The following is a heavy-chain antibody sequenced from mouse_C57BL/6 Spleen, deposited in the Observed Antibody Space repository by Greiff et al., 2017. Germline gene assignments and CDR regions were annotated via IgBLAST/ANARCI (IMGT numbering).Heavy chain of an antibody. CDR3: ARSYYDDYAMDY. V-gene: IGHV7-3*01. D-gene: IGHD2-4*01. J-gene: IGHJ4*01. CDR2: IRNKANGYTT. Sequence: EVKLVESGGGLVQPGGSLSLSCAASGFTFTDYYMSWVRQPPGKALEWLGFIRNKANGYTTEYSASVKGRFTISRDKSQSILYLQMNALRAEDSATYYCARSYYDDYAMDYWGQGTSVTVSS. CDR1: GFTFTDYY.